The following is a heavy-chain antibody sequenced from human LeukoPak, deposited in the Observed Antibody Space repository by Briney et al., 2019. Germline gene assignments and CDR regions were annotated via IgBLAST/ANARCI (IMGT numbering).Heavy chain of an antibody. CDR2: MNPNSGNT. CDR1: GYTFTSYD. Sequence: ASVKASCKASGYTFTSYDINWVRQATGQGLEWMGWMNPNSGNTGYAQKFQGRVTMTRNTSISTAYMELSSLRSEDTAVYYCARSPPTWTGYYSYWGQGTLVTVSS. V-gene: IGHV1-8*01. CDR3: ARSPPTWTGYYSY. J-gene: IGHJ4*02. D-gene: IGHD3/OR15-3a*01.